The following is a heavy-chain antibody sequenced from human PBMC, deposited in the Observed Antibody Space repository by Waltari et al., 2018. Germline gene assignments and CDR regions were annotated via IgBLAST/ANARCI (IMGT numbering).Heavy chain of an antibody. Sequence: QVQLVQSGAEVQKPGSSVKVSCKASGGTFSSYALSWFRQAPGQGLEWMGRIIPILGIANYAQKFQGRVTITADKSTSTAYMELSSLRSEDTAVYYCARSVLGSGSYLLGYWGQGTLVTVSS. CDR2: IIPILGIA. D-gene: IGHD3-10*01. V-gene: IGHV1-69*04. CDR1: GGTFSSYA. CDR3: ARSVLGSGSYLLGY. J-gene: IGHJ4*02.